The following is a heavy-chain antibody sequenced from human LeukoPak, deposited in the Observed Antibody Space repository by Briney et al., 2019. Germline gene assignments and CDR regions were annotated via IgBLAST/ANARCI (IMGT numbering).Heavy chain of an antibody. CDR2: IKSKTDGGTT. Sequence: GGSLRLSCAASGFTFSNAWMNWVRQAPGKGLEWVGRIKSKTDGGTTDYAAPVKGRFTISRDGSKNTLSLQMNSLKIEDTAVYYCTTEERDYYDSSGYYCWGQGTLLTVSS. V-gene: IGHV3-15*01. CDR3: TTEERDYYDSSGYYC. D-gene: IGHD3-22*01. CDR1: GFTFSNAW. J-gene: IGHJ4*02.